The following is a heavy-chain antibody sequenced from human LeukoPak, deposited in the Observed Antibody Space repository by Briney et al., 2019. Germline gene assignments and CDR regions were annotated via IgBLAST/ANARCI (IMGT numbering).Heavy chain of an antibody. CDR1: GYTVTGYY. J-gene: IGHJ4*02. D-gene: IGHD6-6*01. CDR2: INPNSGGT. V-gene: IGHV1-2*02. CDR3: ARDLSDGRSSSSGFDY. Sequence: ASVKVSCKASGYTVTGYYMHWVRQAPGQGLEWMGWINPNSGGTNYAQKFQGRVTMTRDTSISTAYMELSRLRSDDTAVYYCARDLSDGRSSSSGFDYWGQGTLVTVSS.